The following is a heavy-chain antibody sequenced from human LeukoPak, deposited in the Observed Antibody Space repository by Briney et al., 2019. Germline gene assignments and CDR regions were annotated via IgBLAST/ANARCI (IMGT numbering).Heavy chain of an antibody. CDR3: ARDGAEGDNSAFDM. CDR1: GFTFSSYS. Sequence: GGSLRLSCAASGFTFSSYSMNWVRQAPGKGLEWVSGISGSGGTTYYADSVKGRFTISRDNSKNSLSLQVSSLRAEDTVVYFCARDGAEGDNSAFDMWGQGTVVTVSS. V-gene: IGHV3-23*01. J-gene: IGHJ3*02. D-gene: IGHD3-22*01. CDR2: ISGSGGTT.